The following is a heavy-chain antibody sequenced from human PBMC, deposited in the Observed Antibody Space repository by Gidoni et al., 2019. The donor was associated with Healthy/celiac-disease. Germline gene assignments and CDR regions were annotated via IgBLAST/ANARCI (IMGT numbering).Heavy chain of an antibody. CDR1: GYTFTGYY. CDR3: ARMNLVDTAMVTRFDYYYGMDV. Sequence: QVQLVQSGAEVKKPGASVKVSCKASGYTFTGYYMPWVRQAPGQGLEWMGWINPNSGGTNYAQKFQGRVTMTRDTSISTAYMELSRLRSDDTAVYYCARMNLVDTAMVTRFDYYYGMDVWGQGTTVTVSS. J-gene: IGHJ6*02. D-gene: IGHD5-18*01. V-gene: IGHV1-2*02. CDR2: INPNSGGT.